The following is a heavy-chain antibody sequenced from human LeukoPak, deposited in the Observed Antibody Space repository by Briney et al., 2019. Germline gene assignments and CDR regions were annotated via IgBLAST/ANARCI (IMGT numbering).Heavy chain of an antibody. CDR1: GFTFSSYS. CDR3: ARDFRRKFDY. CDR2: ISSSSSYI. V-gene: IGHV3-21*01. J-gene: IGHJ4*02. Sequence: GGSLRLSCAASGFTFSSYSMNWVRQAPGKGLEWVSSISSSSSYIYYADSVKGRFTISRDNAKNSLYLQMNSLRAEDTAAYYCARDFRRKFDYWGQGTLVTVSS.